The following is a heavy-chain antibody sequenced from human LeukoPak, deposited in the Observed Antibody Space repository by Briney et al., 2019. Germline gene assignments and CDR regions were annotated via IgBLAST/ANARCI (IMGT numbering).Heavy chain of an antibody. J-gene: IGHJ4*02. Sequence: PGGSLRLSCAASGFTFSSYAMHWVRQAPGKGLEWVAVISYDGSNKYYADSVKGRFTISRDNSKNTLYLQMNSLRAEDTAVYYCARDRGYCSSTSCYVIGFDYWGQGTLVIVSS. CDR3: ARDRGYCSSTSCYVIGFDY. D-gene: IGHD2-2*03. CDR1: GFTFSSYA. CDR2: ISYDGSNK. V-gene: IGHV3-30-3*01.